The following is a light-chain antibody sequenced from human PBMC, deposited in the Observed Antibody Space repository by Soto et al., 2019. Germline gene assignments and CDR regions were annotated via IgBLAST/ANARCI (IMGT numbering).Light chain of an antibody. CDR2: ASS. V-gene: IGKV1-9*01. CDR1: QGIGTY. J-gene: IGKJ1*01. CDR3: QQYHTDWT. Sequence: IQLTQSPSSLSASVGDRVTVTCRASQGIGTYLVWYQQKSGKAPTVLIYASSTLQTGVPSRFSGRGSGTEFTLTISSLQADDYATFYCQQYHTDWTFGQGTKVDIK.